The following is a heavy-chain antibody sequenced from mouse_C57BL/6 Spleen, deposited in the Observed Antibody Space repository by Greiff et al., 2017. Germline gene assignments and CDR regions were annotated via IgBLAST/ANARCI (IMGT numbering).Heavy chain of an antibody. J-gene: IGHJ3*01. Sequence: QVQLQQSGAELARPGASVKLSCKASGYTFTSYGISWVKQRPGQGLEWIGEIYPGSGNTYYNEKFKGKATLTADKSSSTAYMELRSLTSEDSAVYFCARGTTVGFAYWGQGTLVTVSA. CDR2: IYPGSGNT. D-gene: IGHD1-1*01. V-gene: IGHV1-81*01. CDR1: GYTFTSYG. CDR3: ARGTTVGFAY.